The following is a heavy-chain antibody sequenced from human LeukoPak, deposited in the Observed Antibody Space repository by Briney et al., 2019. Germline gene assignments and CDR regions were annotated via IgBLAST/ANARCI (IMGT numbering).Heavy chain of an antibody. CDR3: ARQPYYYDSSGYHDAFDI. CDR1: GYSFTSYW. J-gene: IGHJ3*02. Sequence: GESLKISCEGSGYSFTSYWIGWVRQLPGKGLEWMGIIYPGDSHTTYSPSFQGQVTISVDKSISTAYLQWSSLKASDTAMYYCARQPYYYDSSGYHDAFDIWGQGTMVTVSS. V-gene: IGHV5-51*01. D-gene: IGHD3-22*01. CDR2: IYPGDSHT.